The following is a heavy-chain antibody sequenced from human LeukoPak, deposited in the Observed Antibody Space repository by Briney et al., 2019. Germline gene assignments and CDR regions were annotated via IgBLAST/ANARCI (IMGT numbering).Heavy chain of an antibody. CDR3: ARDRVRYCSGGSCYSSYFFDY. D-gene: IGHD2-15*01. Sequence: GGSLRLSCAASGFTFSSYEMNWVRQAPGKGLEWVSYISSSGSTIYYADSVKGRFTIYRDNAKNSLYLQMNSLRAEDTAVYYCARDRVRYCSGGSCYSSYFFDYWGQGTLVTVSS. V-gene: IGHV3-48*03. CDR1: GFTFSSYE. J-gene: IGHJ4*02. CDR2: ISSSGSTI.